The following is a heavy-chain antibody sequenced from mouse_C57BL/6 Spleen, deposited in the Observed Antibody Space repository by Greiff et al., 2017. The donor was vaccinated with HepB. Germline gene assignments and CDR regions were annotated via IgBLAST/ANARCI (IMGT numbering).Heavy chain of an antibody. Sequence: EVQLQQSGPVLVKPGASVKMSCKASGYTFTDYYMNWVKQSHGKSLEWIGVINPYNGGTSYNQKFKGKATLTVDKSSSTAYMELNSLTSEDSAVYYCAKMYGPYWYFDVWGTGTTVTVSS. CDR1: GYTFTDYY. V-gene: IGHV1-19*01. CDR3: AKMYGPYWYFDV. D-gene: IGHD2-10*02. CDR2: INPYNGGT. J-gene: IGHJ1*03.